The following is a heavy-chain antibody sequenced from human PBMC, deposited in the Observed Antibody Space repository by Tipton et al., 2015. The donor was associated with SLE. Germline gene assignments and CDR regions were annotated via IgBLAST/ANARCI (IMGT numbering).Heavy chain of an antibody. CDR1: GGSISSYY. Sequence: VKPSETLSLTCTVSGGSISSYYWSWIRQPPGKGLEWIGDIYTSGSTNYNPSLKSRVTISVDTSKNQFSLNLSSVTAADTAVYYCASPLYGPLGSTPWGQGTLVTVSS. J-gene: IGHJ5*02. V-gene: IGHV4-4*09. CDR2: IYTSGST. D-gene: IGHD3/OR15-3a*01. CDR3: ASPLYGPLGSTP.